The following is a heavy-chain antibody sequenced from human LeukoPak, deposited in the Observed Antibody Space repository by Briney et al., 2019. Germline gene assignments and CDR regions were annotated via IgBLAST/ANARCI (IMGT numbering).Heavy chain of an antibody. Sequence: GGSLRLSCAASGFTFSSYGMHWVRQAPGKGLEWVAFIRYDGSNKYYADSVKGRFTISRDNSKNTLYLQMNSLRAEDTAVYYCAKDKGYYYDSSGYFQHWGQGTLVTVSS. CDR1: GFTFSSYG. J-gene: IGHJ1*01. CDR2: IRYDGSNK. CDR3: AKDKGYYYDSSGYFQH. V-gene: IGHV3-30*02. D-gene: IGHD3-22*01.